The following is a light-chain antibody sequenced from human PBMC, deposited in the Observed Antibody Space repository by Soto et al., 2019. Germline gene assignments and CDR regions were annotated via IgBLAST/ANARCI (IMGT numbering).Light chain of an antibody. J-gene: IGKJ5*01. CDR2: VTS. CDR3: QQCHNWPLT. V-gene: IGKV1-12*01. CDR1: QGLSGS. Sequence: DIQMTQSPSSVSASVGDRVTITCRATQGLSGSLAWYQQKPGKAPKLLISVTSRLQSGVPSRFSGSASGTEFTLTIDSLQPEDLATDYCQQCHNWPLTFGQGTRLEIK.